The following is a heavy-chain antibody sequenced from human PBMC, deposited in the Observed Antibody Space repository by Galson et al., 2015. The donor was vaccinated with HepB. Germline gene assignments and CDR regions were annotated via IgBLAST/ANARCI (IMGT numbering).Heavy chain of an antibody. V-gene: IGHV3-15*01. J-gene: IGHJ3*02. CDR3: TAQKLGRGAFDI. Sequence: SLRLSCAASGFTFNNAWTNWVRQAPGRGLEWVGRIRTKTDGGTTDYTAPVKGRFTISRDDSKNTLYLQMTSLKTEDTAVYFCTAQKLGRGAFDIWGQVTMVTVSS. D-gene: IGHD7-27*01. CDR2: IRTKTDGGTT. CDR1: GFTFNNAW.